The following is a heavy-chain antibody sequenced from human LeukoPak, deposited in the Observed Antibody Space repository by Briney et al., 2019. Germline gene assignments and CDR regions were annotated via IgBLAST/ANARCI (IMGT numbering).Heavy chain of an antibody. CDR3: ARSFRGYYYYYMDV. Sequence: GGSLRLSCAASGFTFSDNFMSWIRQAPGKGLEWASYITSSGSTIYYADSLKGRFTVSRDNAKNSLYLQMNSLRAEGTAVYYCARSFRGYYYYYMDVWGKGTTVTVSS. CDR2: ITSSGSTI. J-gene: IGHJ6*03. CDR1: GFTFSDNF. D-gene: IGHD3-10*01. V-gene: IGHV3-11*01.